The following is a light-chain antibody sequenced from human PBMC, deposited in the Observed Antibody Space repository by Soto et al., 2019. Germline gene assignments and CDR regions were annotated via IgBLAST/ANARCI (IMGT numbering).Light chain of an antibody. Sequence: DIQMTQSPSSVSASIGDTVTITCRASQDISTLLAWYQQKPGKAPKLLIYGASTLESGVPSRFSGRGSATDFTLTISSLHPEDFATYFCQQADSFPLTLGGATKVDIK. CDR2: GAS. V-gene: IGKV1D-12*01. CDR3: QQADSFPLT. CDR1: QDISTL. J-gene: IGKJ4*01.